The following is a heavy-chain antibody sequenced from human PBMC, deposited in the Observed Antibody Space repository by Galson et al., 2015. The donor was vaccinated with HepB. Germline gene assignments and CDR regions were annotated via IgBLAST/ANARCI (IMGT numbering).Heavy chain of an antibody. CDR2: INSDGSST. Sequence: LRLSCAASGFTFSSYWMHWVRQAPGKGLVWVSRINSDGSSTSYADSVKGRFTISRDNAKNTLYLQMNSLRAEDTAVYYCARVGVAGKGFDYWGQGTLVTVSS. V-gene: IGHV3-74*01. CDR1: GFTFSSYW. CDR3: ARVGVAGKGFDY. J-gene: IGHJ4*02. D-gene: IGHD6-19*01.